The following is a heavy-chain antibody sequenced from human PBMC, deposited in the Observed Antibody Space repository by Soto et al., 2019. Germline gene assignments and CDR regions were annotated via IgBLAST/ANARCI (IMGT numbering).Heavy chain of an antibody. CDR3: ARGRVEQQLGTNYYCYGRDV. CDR2: IYYSGST. CDR1: GVSISSSSYY. D-gene: IGHD6-13*01. Sequence: PAETLSLTCTVSGVSISSSSYYWGWNRQPPGKGLEWIGSIYYSGSTYYNPSLKSRVTISVDTSKNQFSLKLSSVTAADTAVYYCARGRVEQQLGTNYYCYGRDVWGQGTTVTVSS. J-gene: IGHJ6*02. V-gene: IGHV4-39*01.